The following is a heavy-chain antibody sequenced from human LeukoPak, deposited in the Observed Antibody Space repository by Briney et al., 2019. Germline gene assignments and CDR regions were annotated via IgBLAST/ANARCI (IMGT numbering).Heavy chain of an antibody. D-gene: IGHD2-2*01. Sequence: GESLKISCKGSGYSFTSYWIGWVRQMPGKGLEWMGIIYPGDSDTGYSPSFQGQVTISADKSISTAYLQWSSLKASDTAMYYCARRYCSSTSCGYFDYWGQGTLVTVSS. CDR1: GYSFTSYW. CDR2: IYPGDSDT. CDR3: ARRYCSSTSCGYFDY. J-gene: IGHJ4*02. V-gene: IGHV5-51*01.